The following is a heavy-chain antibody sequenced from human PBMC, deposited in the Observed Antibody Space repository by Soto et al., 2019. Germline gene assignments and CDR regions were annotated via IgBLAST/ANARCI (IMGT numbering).Heavy chain of an antibody. J-gene: IGHJ6*03. CDR2: INGGGSST. D-gene: IGHD2-8*01. CDR1: GFTFSSFA. CDR3: ATMGYLDV. Sequence: GGSMSLSCAASGFTFSSFAMTSVRPAPGKGLGWVSRINGGGSSTSYADSVKGRFTFSRDNAKNTLYLQMNSLRAEDTAVYHCATMGYLDVWGKGTTVTVSS. V-gene: IGHV3-74*01.